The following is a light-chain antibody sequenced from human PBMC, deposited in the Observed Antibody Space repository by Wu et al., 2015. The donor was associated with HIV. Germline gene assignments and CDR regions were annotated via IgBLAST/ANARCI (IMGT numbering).Light chain of an antibody. Sequence: DIQLTQSPSSLSASVGDRVTITCRASQAFNNYLAWYHQKQGKAPQLLIFAASTLQSGVSSRFSGSGSGTDFTLTINSLLPEDVATYYCQKYDDAPWTFGQGTKVEIK. CDR3: QKYDDAPWT. V-gene: IGKV1-27*01. CDR2: AAS. CDR1: QAFNNY. J-gene: IGKJ1*01.